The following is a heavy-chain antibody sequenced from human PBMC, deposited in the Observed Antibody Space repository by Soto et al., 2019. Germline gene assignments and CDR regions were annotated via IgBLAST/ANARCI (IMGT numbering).Heavy chain of an antibody. D-gene: IGHD6-19*01. J-gene: IGHJ4*02. CDR1: GFTFDDYT. V-gene: IGHV3-43*01. CDR2: ISWDGGST. CDR3: AKDIAASGWYSLDY. Sequence: EVQLVESGGVVVQPGGSLRLSCAASGFTFDDYTMHWVRQAPGKGLEWVSLISWDGGSTYYADSVKGRFTIPRDNSKNSLYLQMNSLRTEDTALYYCAKDIAASGWYSLDYWGQGTLVTVSS.